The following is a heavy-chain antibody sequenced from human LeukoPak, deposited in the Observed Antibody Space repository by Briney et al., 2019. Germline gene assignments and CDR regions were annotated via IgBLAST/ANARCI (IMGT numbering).Heavy chain of an antibody. CDR3: AKALFGELYYGMDV. J-gene: IGHJ6*02. CDR2: INTAESST. D-gene: IGHD3-10*01. Sequence: GGSLRLSCAASGFTFNTYWVHWVRHAPGEGLVWVSRINTAESSTSYADSVKGRFTISRDNSKNTLYLQMNSLRAEDTAVYYCAKALFGELYYGMDVWGQGTTVTVSS. V-gene: IGHV3-74*01. CDR1: GFTFNTYW.